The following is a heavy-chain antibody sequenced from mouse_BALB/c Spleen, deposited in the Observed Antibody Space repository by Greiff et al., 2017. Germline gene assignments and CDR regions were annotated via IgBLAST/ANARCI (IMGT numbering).Heavy chain of an antibody. J-gene: IGHJ2*01. D-gene: IGHD1-1*01. V-gene: IGHV1S22*01. Sequence: LQQPGSELVRPGASVKLSCKASGYTFTSYWMHWVKQRPGQGLEWIGRIAPGSGSTYYNEMFKGKATLTVDTSSSTAYIQLSSLSSEDSAVYFCARGDYYGSRGDFDYWGQGTTLTVSS. CDR3: ARGDYYGSRGDFDY. CDR1: GYTFTSYW. CDR2: IAPGSGST.